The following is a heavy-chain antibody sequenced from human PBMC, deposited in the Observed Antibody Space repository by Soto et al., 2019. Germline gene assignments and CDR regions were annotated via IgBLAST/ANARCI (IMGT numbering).Heavy chain of an antibody. Sequence: ASVKVSCKASGYTFTGYYMHWVRQAPGQGLEWMGWINPNSGGTNYAQRFQGWGTMTRDTSISTAYMELSRLRSDDTAVYYCAREFSDIVVVVAVRKGAFDIWGQGTMVTVSS. J-gene: IGHJ3*02. CDR1: GYTFTGYY. CDR3: AREFSDIVVVVAVRKGAFDI. D-gene: IGHD2-15*01. V-gene: IGHV1-2*04. CDR2: INPNSGGT.